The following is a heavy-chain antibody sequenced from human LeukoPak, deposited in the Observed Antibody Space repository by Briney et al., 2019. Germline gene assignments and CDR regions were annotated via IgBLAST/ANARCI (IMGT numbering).Heavy chain of an antibody. CDR2: ICSNDNNT. V-gene: IGHV3-23*01. D-gene: IGHD2-15*01. J-gene: IGHJ4*02. CDR1: GFTSSSYA. CDR3: AKGTSSSCYSAPNY. Sequence: GGSLRLSCAASGFTSSSYAMIWVRQAPGKGLEWVSAICSNDNNTYYANSVKGRFTISRDNSKNTLSLQLNSLRAEDTAVYYCAKGTSSSCYSAPNYWGQGTLVTVSS.